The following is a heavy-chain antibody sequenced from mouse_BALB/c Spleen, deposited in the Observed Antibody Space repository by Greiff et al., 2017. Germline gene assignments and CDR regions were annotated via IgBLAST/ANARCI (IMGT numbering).Heavy chain of an antibody. V-gene: IGHV5-17*02. CDR2: ISSGSSTI. CDR1: GFTFSSFG. J-gene: IGHJ4*01. CDR3: ARGYYGTGMDY. D-gene: IGHD1-1*01. Sequence: EVMLVESGGGLVQPGGSRKLSCAASGFTFSSFGMHWVRQAPEKGLEWVAYISSGSSTIYYADTVKGRFTISRDNPKNTLFLQMTSLRSEDTAMYYCARGYYGTGMDYWGQGTSVTVSS.